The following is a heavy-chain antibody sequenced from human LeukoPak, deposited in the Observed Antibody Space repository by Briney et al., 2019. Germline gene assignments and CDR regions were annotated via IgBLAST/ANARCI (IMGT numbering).Heavy chain of an antibody. V-gene: IGHV3-48*04. D-gene: IGHD1-1*01. Sequence: GGSLRLSCAASGFTFSSYSMNWVRQAPGKGLEWVSYISSSSSTIYYADSVKGRFTISRDNAKNSLYLQMNSLRVDDTAVYYCAKDWYNSLNYFDYWGQGSLVTVSS. CDR3: AKDWYNSLNYFDY. CDR1: GFTFSSYS. J-gene: IGHJ4*02. CDR2: ISSSSSTI.